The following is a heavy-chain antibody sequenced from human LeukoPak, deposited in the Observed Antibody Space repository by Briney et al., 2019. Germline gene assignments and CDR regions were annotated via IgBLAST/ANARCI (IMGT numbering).Heavy chain of an antibody. J-gene: IGHJ4*02. V-gene: IGHV4-38-2*02. CDR3: ARAAVRYYYDSSGYHFDY. CDR1: GHSISSGYY. D-gene: IGHD3-22*01. Sequence: SETLSLTCTVSGHSISSGYYWGWIRQPPGKGLEWIGSVYHSGSTYYNPSLKSRVTISVDTSKNQFSLKLSSVTAADTAVYYCARAAVRYYYDSSGYHFDYWGQGTLVTVSS. CDR2: VYHSGST.